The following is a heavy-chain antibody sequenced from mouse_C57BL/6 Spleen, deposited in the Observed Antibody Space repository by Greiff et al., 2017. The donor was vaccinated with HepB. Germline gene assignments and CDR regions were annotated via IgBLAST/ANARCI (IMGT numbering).Heavy chain of an antibody. D-gene: IGHD1-1*01. Sequence: VHVKQSGPELVKPGASVKISCKASGYSFTDYNMNWVKQSNGKSLEWIGVINPNYGTTSYNQKFKGKATLTVDQSSSTAYMQLNSLTSEDSAVYYCARGKLITTVVGFDYWGQGTTLTVSS. CDR1: GYSFTDYN. J-gene: IGHJ2*01. CDR3: ARGKLITTVVGFDY. CDR2: INPNYGTT. V-gene: IGHV1-39*01.